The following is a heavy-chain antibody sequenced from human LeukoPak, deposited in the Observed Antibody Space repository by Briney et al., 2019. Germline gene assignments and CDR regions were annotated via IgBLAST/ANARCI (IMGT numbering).Heavy chain of an antibody. CDR1: GFTFSDHW. CDR3: AREDGYNFYYYYGMDV. V-gene: IGHV3-7*01. Sequence: GGSLRLSCEASGFTFSDHWMNWVRQAPGKGLEWVACIKQDGSQKDYVDSVKGRFTISRDNAKNSLYLQMNSLRAEDTAVYYCAREDGYNFYYYYGMDVWGQGTTVTVSS. J-gene: IGHJ6*02. CDR2: IKQDGSQK. D-gene: IGHD5-24*01.